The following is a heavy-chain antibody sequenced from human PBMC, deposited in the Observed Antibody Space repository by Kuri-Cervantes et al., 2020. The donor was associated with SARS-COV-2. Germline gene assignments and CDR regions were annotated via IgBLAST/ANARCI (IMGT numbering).Heavy chain of an antibody. V-gene: IGHV3-13*01. D-gene: IGHD2-15*01. Sequence: GESLKISCAASGFTFSSYAMHWVRQATGKGLEWVSAIGTAGDTYYPGSVKGRFTISRENAKNSLYLQMNSLRAGDTAVYYCARGPRGYCSGGSCYSFDYWGQGTLVTVSS. CDR2: IGTAGDT. CDR3: ARGPRGYCSGGSCYSFDY. J-gene: IGHJ4*02. CDR1: GFTFSSYA.